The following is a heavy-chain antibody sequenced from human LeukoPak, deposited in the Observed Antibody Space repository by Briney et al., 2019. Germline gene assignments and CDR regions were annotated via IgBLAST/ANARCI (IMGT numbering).Heavy chain of an antibody. Sequence: AASVKVSCKASGGTFSSYAISWVRQAPGQGLEWMGGIIPIFGTANYAQKFQGRVTITTDESTSTAYMELSSLRSEDTAVYYCARVYCSSTHYYYYMDVWGKGTTVTVSS. D-gene: IGHD2-2*01. V-gene: IGHV1-69*05. J-gene: IGHJ6*03. CDR3: ARVYCSSTHYYYYMDV. CDR1: GGTFSSYA. CDR2: IIPIFGTA.